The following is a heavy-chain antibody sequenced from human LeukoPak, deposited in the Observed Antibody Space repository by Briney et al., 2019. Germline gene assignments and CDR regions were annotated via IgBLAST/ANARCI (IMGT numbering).Heavy chain of an antibody. CDR1: GYTFSTCD. D-gene: IGHD1-1*01. J-gene: IGHJ4*02. V-gene: IGHV1-8*01. CDR2: LNPNSGNT. Sequence: ASVKVSCKASGYTFSTCDINWVRQATGQGLEWMGWLNPNSGNTGFAHKFQGRVTMTRDTSTSTAYMELSSLRSEDTAVYYCARVLGSISHWGQGTLVTVSS. CDR3: ARVLGSISH.